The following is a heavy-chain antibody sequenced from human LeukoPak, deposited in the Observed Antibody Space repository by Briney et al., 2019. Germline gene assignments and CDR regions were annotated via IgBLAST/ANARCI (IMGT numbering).Heavy chain of an antibody. V-gene: IGHV1-69*01. J-gene: IGHJ4*02. CDR3: ARVGVPGIAVAGTLDY. CDR2: IIPIFGTA. D-gene: IGHD6-19*01. CDR1: GGTFSSYA. Sequence: GASVKVSCKASGGTFSSYAISWVRQAPGQGLEWMGGIIPIFGTANYAQKFQGRVTITADESTSTAYMELSSLRSEDTAVYYCARVGVPGIAVAGTLDYWGQGTLVTVSS.